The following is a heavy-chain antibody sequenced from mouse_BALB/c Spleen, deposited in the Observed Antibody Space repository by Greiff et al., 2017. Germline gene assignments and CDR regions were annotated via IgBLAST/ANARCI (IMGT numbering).Heavy chain of an antibody. D-gene: IGHD2-10*02. J-gene: IGHJ2*01. CDR2: ISYSGST. CDR3: ARPPYGNYFYNFAY. Sequence: EVQLQESGPGLVKPSQSLSLTCTVSGYSITSDYVWNWKRQFAGNQVGRGGYISYSGSTNYNPTLKSRIPITGDTSTSQFFLQLNSVTTEDTATYYCARPPYGNYFYNFAYWGQGTTLTVSA. V-gene: IGHV3-2*02. CDR1: GYSITSDYV.